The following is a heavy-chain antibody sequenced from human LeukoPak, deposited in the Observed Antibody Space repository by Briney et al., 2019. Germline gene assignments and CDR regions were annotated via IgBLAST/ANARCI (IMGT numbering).Heavy chain of an antibody. Sequence: ASVKVSCKTSGYTFNDYYIHWVRQAPGQGLEWMGWINPNSGSTNYAQKFQDWVTMTRDTSIGTAYMELRRLRSDDTAVYYCARDRGRGGLISAFDIWGQGTMVTVSS. J-gene: IGHJ3*02. V-gene: IGHV1-2*04. CDR2: INPNSGST. CDR3: ARDRGRGGLISAFDI. D-gene: IGHD3-16*01. CDR1: GYTFNDYY.